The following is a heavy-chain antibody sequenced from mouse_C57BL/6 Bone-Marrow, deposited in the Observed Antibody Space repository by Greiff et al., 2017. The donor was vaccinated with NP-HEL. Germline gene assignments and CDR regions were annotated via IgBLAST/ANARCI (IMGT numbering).Heavy chain of an antibody. Sequence: EVKLVESGGGLVQPGGSLKLSCAASGFTFSDYGMAWVRQAPRKGPEWVAFISNLAYSIYYADTVTGRFTISRENAKNTLYLEMSSLRSEDTAMYYCARLGSTMVTTGEFHYAMDYWGQGTSVTVSS. V-gene: IGHV5-15*01. J-gene: IGHJ4*01. CDR1: GFTFSDYG. CDR3: ARLGSTMVTTGEFHYAMDY. CDR2: ISNLAYSI. D-gene: IGHD2-2*01.